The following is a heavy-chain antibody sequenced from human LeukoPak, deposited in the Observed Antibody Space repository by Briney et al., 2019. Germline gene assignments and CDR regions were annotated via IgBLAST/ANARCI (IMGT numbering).Heavy chain of an antibody. CDR3: ARDPGDYYYDSSGYYGVYTD. D-gene: IGHD3-22*01. CDR2: MSGSSGTT. Sequence: GGSLRLSCAASGFTFNNYGLTWVRQAPGKGLEWVSAMSGSSGTTYYADSVMGRFTISRDNSKNTLYLQMNSLRAEDTAVYYCARDPGDYYYDSSGYYGVYTDWGQGTLVTVSS. V-gene: IGHV3-23*01. J-gene: IGHJ4*02. CDR1: GFTFNNYG.